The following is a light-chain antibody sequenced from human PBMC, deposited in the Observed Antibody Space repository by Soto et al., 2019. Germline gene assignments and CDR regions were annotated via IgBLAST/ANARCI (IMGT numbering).Light chain of an antibody. J-gene: IGKJ1*01. Sequence: DIQMTQSPSTLSASVGARVTITCRATQSISNSLAWYQQKPGKAPKLLIYKASSLESGVPSRFSGSGSGTEFSLTITNLQPEDFATYYCQQYNRYWTFGQGTKVEIK. CDR1: QSISNS. CDR3: QQYNRYWT. CDR2: KAS. V-gene: IGKV1-5*03.